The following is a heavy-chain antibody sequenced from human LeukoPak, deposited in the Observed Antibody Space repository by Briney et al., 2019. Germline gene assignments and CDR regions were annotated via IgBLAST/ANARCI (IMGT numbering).Heavy chain of an antibody. CDR3: AKDGGLWVSAHWGDS. V-gene: IGHV3-23*01. CDR1: GFTFSSYT. J-gene: IGHJ4*02. Sequence: GESLRLSCAASGFTFSSYTMSWVRQAPGKGLEWVSTITTSDGNTYYADSVKGRFTVSRDNSKNTLFLQMNSLRAEDTAVYYCAKDGGLWVSAHWGDSWGRGTLVTVSS. D-gene: IGHD7-27*01. CDR2: ITTSDGNT.